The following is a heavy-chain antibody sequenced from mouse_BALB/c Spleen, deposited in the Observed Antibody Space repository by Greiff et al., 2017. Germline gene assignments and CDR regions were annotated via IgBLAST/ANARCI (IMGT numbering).Heavy chain of an antibody. CDR3: ARAPLTGLFAY. D-gene: IGHD4-1*01. V-gene: IGHV5-9-4*01. Sequence: EVKLMESGGGLVKPGGSLKLSCAASGFTFSSYAMSWVRQSPEKRLEWVAEISSGGSYTYYPDTVTGRFTISRDNAKNTLYLEMSSLRSEDTAMYYCARAPLTGLFAYWGQGTLVTVSA. CDR1: GFTFSSYA. CDR2: ISSGGSYT. J-gene: IGHJ3*01.